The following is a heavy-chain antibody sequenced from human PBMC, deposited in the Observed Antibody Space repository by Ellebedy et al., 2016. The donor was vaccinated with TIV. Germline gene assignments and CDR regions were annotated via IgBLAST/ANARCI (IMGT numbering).Heavy chain of an antibody. V-gene: IGHV6-1*01. J-gene: IGHJ4*02. Sequence: SQTLSLTCXISGDSVSANSAAWAWIRQSPSRGLEWLGWTYYRSKWYNEYALSVKGRITIIADTSKNQFSLQLNSVTPEDTAVYYCAGGSGTYYSLSDYWGQGTLVTVSS. CDR2: TYYRSKWYN. D-gene: IGHD3-10*01. CDR1: GDSVSANSAA. CDR3: AGGSGTYYSLSDY.